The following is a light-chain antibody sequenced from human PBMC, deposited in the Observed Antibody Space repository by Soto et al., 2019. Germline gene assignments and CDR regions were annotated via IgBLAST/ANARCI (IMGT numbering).Light chain of an antibody. CDR3: NSYTSSSTWV. CDR1: SSDVGGYNY. J-gene: IGLJ3*02. Sequence: QSALTQHASVSGSPGQSTTISCTGTSSDVGGYNYVSWYQQHPGKAPKLMIYDVSNRPSGVSNRFSGSKSGNTASLTISGLQAEDGADYYCNSYTSSSTWVFGGGTKLTVL. CDR2: DVS. V-gene: IGLV2-14*03.